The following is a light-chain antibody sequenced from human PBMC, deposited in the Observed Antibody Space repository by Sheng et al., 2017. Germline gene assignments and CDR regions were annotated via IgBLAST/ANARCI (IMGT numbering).Light chain of an antibody. CDR2: DTT. V-gene: IGLV7-46*01. CDR1: AGAVTRGHY. CDR3: FLTYGGVSWV. J-gene: IGLJ3*02. Sequence: QAVVTQEPSLTVSPGGTVTLTCGSSAGAVTRGHYPYWCQQKPGQAPRTLIYDTTNKHSWTPARFSGSLLGGKAALTLSGAQPEDEADYYCFLTYGGVSWVFGGGTKLTVL.